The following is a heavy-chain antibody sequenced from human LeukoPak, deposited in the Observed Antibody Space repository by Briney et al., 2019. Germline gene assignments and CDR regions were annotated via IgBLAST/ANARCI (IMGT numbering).Heavy chain of an antibody. Sequence: GGSLRLSCAASGFSFSVYWMHWVRQAPGKGPVWVSRIKTDGSITDYADFVKGRFTISRDNVKNSLYLQMNSLRAEDEALYFCAKDMGYCGGGSCSFDFIAFDMWGQGTMVTVSS. CDR1: GFSFSVYW. CDR3: AKDMGYCGGGSCSFDFIAFDM. J-gene: IGHJ3*02. D-gene: IGHD2-15*01. CDR2: IKTDGSIT. V-gene: IGHV3-74*01.